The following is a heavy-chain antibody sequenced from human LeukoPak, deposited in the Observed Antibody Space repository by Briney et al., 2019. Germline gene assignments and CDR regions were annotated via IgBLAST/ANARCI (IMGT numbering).Heavy chain of an antibody. Sequence: GESLKISCEGSGYNFNTFWIGWVRQKPGEGLEWVGIIYPGDSDTKYSPAVQGQVTISADKPITTAYLQWSSLKASDTAMYYCARRPSGYDHNYFDYWGQGTLVTVSS. CDR3: ARRPSGYDHNYFDY. CDR2: IYPGDSDT. CDR1: GYNFNTFW. V-gene: IGHV5-51*01. J-gene: IGHJ4*02. D-gene: IGHD5-12*01.